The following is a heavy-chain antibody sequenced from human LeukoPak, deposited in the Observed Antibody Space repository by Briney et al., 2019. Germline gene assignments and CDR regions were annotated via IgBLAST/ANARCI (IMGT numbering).Heavy chain of an antibody. CDR2: ISYDGGKK. CDR1: GFDFDDFA. V-gene: IGHV3-30*03. D-gene: IGHD7-27*01. Sequence: GGSLRLSCAASGFDFDDFAMHWVRQAPGKGLEWVAIISYDGGKKDYADSVKGRFTISRDNTKNSLFLQMNSLRAEDTAVYYCARDYTGGWNDYWGQGTLVIDSS. J-gene: IGHJ4*02. CDR3: ARDYTGGWNDY.